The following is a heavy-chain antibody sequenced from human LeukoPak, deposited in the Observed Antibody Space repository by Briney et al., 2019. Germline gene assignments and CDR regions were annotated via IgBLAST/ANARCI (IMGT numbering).Heavy chain of an antibody. Sequence: GGSLRLSCAASGFTFSSYGMHWVRQAPGKGLEWVAVISYDGSNKYYADSVKGRFTISRDNSKNTLYLQMNSLRAEDTAVYYCVRWPRVSYFDYWGQGTLVTVSP. CDR2: ISYDGSNK. CDR3: VRWPRVSYFDY. J-gene: IGHJ4*02. D-gene: IGHD5-12*01. V-gene: IGHV3-30*03. CDR1: GFTFSSYG.